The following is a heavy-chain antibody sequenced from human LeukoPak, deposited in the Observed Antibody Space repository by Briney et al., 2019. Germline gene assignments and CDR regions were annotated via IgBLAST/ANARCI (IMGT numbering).Heavy chain of an antibody. Sequence: GGSLRLSCAASGFTFSRYWMTWVRHAPGKGLEWVAHIKQDGTEKYYVDSVKGRFTISRDNAKNSLYLQMNSLRAEDTAVYYCARDSEWGLLRSDYWGQGTLVTVSS. CDR1: GFTFSRYW. V-gene: IGHV3-7*05. CDR3: ARDSEWGLLRSDY. CDR2: IKQDGTEK. J-gene: IGHJ4*02. D-gene: IGHD1-26*01.